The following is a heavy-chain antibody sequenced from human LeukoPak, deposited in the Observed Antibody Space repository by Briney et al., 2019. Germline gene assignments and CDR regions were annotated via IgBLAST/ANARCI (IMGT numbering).Heavy chain of an antibody. Sequence: PGRSLRLSCAASGFTFSSYAMHWARQAPGKGLEWVAVISYDGSNKYYADSVKGRFTISRDNSKNTLYLQMNSLRAEDTAVYYCARQGYCSSTSCRYFDYWGQGTLITVSS. V-gene: IGHV3-30*01. CDR3: ARQGYCSSTSCRYFDY. D-gene: IGHD2-2*01. CDR1: GFTFSSYA. CDR2: ISYDGSNK. J-gene: IGHJ4*02.